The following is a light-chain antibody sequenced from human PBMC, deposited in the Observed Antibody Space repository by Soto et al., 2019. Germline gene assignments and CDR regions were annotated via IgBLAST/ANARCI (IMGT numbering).Light chain of an antibody. CDR2: KAS. Sequence: DIQMTQSPSTLSGSVGDRVTITCRASQTISSWLAWYQQKPGKAPKLLIYKASTLKSGVPSRFSGSGSGTEFTLTISSLQSEDFAVYYCQQYNNWPPFWTFGQGTKVDIK. CDR1: QTISSW. CDR3: QQYNNWPPFWT. V-gene: IGKV1-5*03. J-gene: IGKJ1*01.